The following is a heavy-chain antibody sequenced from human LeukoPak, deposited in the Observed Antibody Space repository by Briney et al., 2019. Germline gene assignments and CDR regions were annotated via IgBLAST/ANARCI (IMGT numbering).Heavy chain of an antibody. Sequence: GGSLRLSCAASGYIFSDYYMTWIRQAPGKGMEWISYISSGSSTIYYADSVKGRFTISRDNSKKSVYLQMNSLRAEDTAVYYCATQGECVWGSYRYTGGVFDYWGQGTLVTVSS. V-gene: IGHV3-11*04. CDR2: ISSGSSTI. CDR1: GYIFSDYY. CDR3: ATQGECVWGSYRYTGGVFDY. J-gene: IGHJ4*02. D-gene: IGHD3-16*02.